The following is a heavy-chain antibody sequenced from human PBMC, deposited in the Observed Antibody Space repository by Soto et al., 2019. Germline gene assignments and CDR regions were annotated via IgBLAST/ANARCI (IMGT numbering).Heavy chain of an antibody. Sequence: PGGSLRLSCAASGFTFSSYSMNWVRQAPGKGLEWVSSISSSSSYIYYADSVKGRFTISRDNAKNSLYLQMNSLRAEDTAVYYCARDRQYYDILTGSDAFDIWGQGTMVTVSS. D-gene: IGHD3-9*01. CDR3: ARDRQYYDILTGSDAFDI. V-gene: IGHV3-21*01. CDR1: GFTFSSYS. J-gene: IGHJ3*02. CDR2: ISSSSSYI.